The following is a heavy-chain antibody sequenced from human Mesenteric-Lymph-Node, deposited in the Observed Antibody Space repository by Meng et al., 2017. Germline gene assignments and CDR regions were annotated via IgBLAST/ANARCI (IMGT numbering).Heavy chain of an antibody. Sequence: VQLVQSGAEVKKPWSSVKVSCKASGGTFSSYAISWVRQAPGQGLEWMGWINPNSGGTNYAQKFQGRVTMTRDTSISTAYMELSRLRSDDTAVYYCARVGDLTGYHNWFDPWGQGTLVTVSS. J-gene: IGHJ5*02. D-gene: IGHD3-9*01. CDR3: ARVGDLTGYHNWFDP. CDR2: INPNSGGT. V-gene: IGHV1-2*02. CDR1: GGTFSSYA.